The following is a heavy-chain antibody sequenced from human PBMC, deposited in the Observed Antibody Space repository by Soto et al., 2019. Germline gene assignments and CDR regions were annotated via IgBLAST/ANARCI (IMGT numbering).Heavy chain of an antibody. Sequence: PGGSLRLSCAASGFTFSSYAMSWVRQAPGKGLEWVSAISGSGGSTYYADSVKGRYTISRDNSKNTLYLQMNSLRAEDTAVYYCATDVAAINYYYGMDVWGQGTTVTV. CDR1: GFTFSSYA. CDR2: ISGSGGST. J-gene: IGHJ6*02. CDR3: ATDVAAINYYYGMDV. V-gene: IGHV3-23*01. D-gene: IGHD2-15*01.